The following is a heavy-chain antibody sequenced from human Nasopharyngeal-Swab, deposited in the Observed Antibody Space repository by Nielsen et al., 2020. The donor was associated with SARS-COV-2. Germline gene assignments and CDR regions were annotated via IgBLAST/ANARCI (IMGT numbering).Heavy chain of an antibody. D-gene: IGHD3-10*01. V-gene: IGHV1-46*01. CDR2: INPSGGST. J-gene: IGHJ6*02. CDR1: GYTFTSYY. Sequence: ASVNVSCQASGYTFTSYYMHWVRQAPGQGLEWMGIINPSGGSTSYAQKFQGRVTMTRDTYTSTVYMELSSLRSEDTAVYYCARDYIGSSVHVNDMVRGVIILHYYYGMDVWGQGTTVTVSS. CDR3: ARDYIGSSVHVNDMVRGVIILHYYYGMDV.